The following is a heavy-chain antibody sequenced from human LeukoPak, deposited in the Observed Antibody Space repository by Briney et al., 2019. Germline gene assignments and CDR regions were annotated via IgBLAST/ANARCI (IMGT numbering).Heavy chain of an antibody. D-gene: IGHD3-10*01. V-gene: IGHV3-9*01. CDR1: GFTFDDYA. J-gene: IGHJ3*02. CDR3: ATGVRIAMVRGAFDI. Sequence: GGSLRLSCAASGFTFDDYAMHWVRQAPGKGLEWVSGISWNSGSIGYADSVKGRFTISRDNAKNSLYLQMNSLRAEDTALYYCATGVRIAMVRGAFDIWGQGTMVTVSS. CDR2: ISWNSGSI.